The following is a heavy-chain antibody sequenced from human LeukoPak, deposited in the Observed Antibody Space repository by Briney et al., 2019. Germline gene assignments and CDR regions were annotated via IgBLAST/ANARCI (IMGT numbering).Heavy chain of an antibody. J-gene: IGHJ4*02. D-gene: IGHD6-13*01. CDR1: GFTFSSYG. V-gene: IGHV3-30*02. CDR3: AKGPAKLAAAGYYFDY. Sequence: PGGSLRLSCAASGFTFSSYGMHWVRQAPGKGLEWVAFIRYDGSNKYYADSVKGRFTISRDNSKKTLYLQMNSLRAEDTAVYYCAKGPAKLAAAGYYFDYWGQGTLVTVTS. CDR2: IRYDGSNK.